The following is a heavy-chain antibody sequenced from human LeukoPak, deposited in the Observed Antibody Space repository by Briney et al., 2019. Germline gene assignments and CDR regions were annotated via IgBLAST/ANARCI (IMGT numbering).Heavy chain of an antibody. D-gene: IGHD3-10*01. CDR3: ASAHYGSGSYVIDY. J-gene: IGHJ4*02. CDR1: GFTFDDYT. Sequence: PGGSLRLSCAASGFTFDDYTMHWVRQAPGKGLEWVSAISGSGGSTYYADSVKGRFTISRDNSKNTLYLQMNSLRAEDTAVYYCASAHYGSGSYVIDYWGQGTLVTVSS. V-gene: IGHV3-23*01. CDR2: ISGSGGST.